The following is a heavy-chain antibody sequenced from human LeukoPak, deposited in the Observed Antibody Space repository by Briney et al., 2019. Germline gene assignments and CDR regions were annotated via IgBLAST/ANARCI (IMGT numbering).Heavy chain of an antibody. D-gene: IGHD5-18*01. V-gene: IGHV4-34*01. CDR3: ARHAGQTGYSYGRFYYYYYYMDV. CDR2: INHSGST. J-gene: IGHJ6*03. Sequence: PSETLSLTCAVYGGSFSGYYWSWIRQPPGKGLEWIGEINHSGSTNYNPSLKSRVTISVDTSKNQFSLKLSSVTAADTAVYYCARHAGQTGYSYGRFYYYYYYMDVWGKGTTVTISS. CDR1: GGSFSGYY.